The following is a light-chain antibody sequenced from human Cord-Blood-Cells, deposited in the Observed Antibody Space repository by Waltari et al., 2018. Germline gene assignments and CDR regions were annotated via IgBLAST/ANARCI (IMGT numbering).Light chain of an antibody. Sequence: SYELTQPPSVSVSPGQTASITCSGDNLGDKYACWYQQKPGQSPVLVIYTNSKRPSGIPERFSGSNSGNTATLTISGTQAMDEADYYCQAWDSSTVVFGGGTKLTVL. CDR3: QAWDSSTVV. J-gene: IGLJ2*01. CDR2: TNS. V-gene: IGLV3-1*01. CDR1: NLGDKY.